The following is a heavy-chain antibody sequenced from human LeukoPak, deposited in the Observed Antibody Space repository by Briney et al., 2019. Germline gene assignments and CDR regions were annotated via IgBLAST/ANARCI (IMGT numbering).Heavy chain of an antibody. CDR1: GGSISSYY. J-gene: IGHJ6*02. D-gene: IGHD3-9*01. CDR2: IYYSGST. Sequence: PSETLSLTCTVSGGSISSYYWSWIRQPPGKGLEWIGYIYYSGSTNYNPSLKSRVTIPVDTSKNQFSLKLSSVTAADTAVYYCAALPRGYYDILTGPPPYGMDVWGQGTTVTVSS. CDR3: AALPRGYYDILTGPPPYGMDV. V-gene: IGHV4-59*01.